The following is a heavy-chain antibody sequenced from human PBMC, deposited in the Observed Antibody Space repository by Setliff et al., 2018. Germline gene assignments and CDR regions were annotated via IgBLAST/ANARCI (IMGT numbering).Heavy chain of an antibody. D-gene: IGHD3-10*01. CDR3: ARATRFGTIKYRGDYYMDV. V-gene: IGHV7-4-1*02. Sequence: SVKVSCKASGYTFTNYAMTWMRQAPGQGLEYMGWINTNTGNPIYAQGFTGRFVFSLDTSVSTAYLQISSLKAEDTAIYYCARATRFGTIKYRGDYYMDVWGKGTTVTVSS. CDR2: INTNTGNP. CDR1: GYTFTNYA. J-gene: IGHJ6*03.